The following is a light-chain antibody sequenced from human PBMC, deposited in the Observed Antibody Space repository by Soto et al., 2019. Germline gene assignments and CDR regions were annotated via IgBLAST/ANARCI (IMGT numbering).Light chain of an antibody. CDR3: YQHNDWPPST. J-gene: IGKJ2*01. CDR2: GAS. V-gene: IGKV3-15*01. CDR1: QSVRDN. Sequence: ETMLTPSPATLSVSPGERANLSCRASQSVRDNLAWYQQKPGQAPRLLICGASTRAPGIPDRFSGSGFGTEFSLTISSRQSEDVAVYYCYQHNDWPPSTFGQGTKLEIK.